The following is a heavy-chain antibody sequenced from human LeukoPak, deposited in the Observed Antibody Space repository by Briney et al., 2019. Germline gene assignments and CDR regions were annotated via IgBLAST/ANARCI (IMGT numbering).Heavy chain of an antibody. J-gene: IGHJ5*02. V-gene: IGHV1-18*01. CDR2: ISTYTGKT. CDR3: ARALLVVAPAAMVANWFDP. CDR1: GYTFDNYG. Sequence: ASVKVFCKASGYTFDNYGISWVRQAPGQGLEWMGWISTYTGKTNYAQKFQGRVTMTTDTSTSTAYMELRSLRSDDTAVYYCARALLVVAPAAMVANWFDPWGQGTPVTVSS. D-gene: IGHD2-2*01.